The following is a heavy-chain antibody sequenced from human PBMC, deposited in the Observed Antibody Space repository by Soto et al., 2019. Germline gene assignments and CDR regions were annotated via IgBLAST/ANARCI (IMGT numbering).Heavy chain of an antibody. Sequence: GGSLRLSCAASAFTVNHNYMNWVRQAPGKGLEWVSLIFAGGDTYYADSVKGRFTISRDNSKNTLYLQMNSLRVEDTAVYYCAREGTNDWDSYYGMDVCGQGTTVTVSS. V-gene: IGHV3-53*01. CDR2: IFAGGDT. CDR1: AFTVNHNY. CDR3: AREGTNDWDSYYGMDV. J-gene: IGHJ6*02. D-gene: IGHD3-9*01.